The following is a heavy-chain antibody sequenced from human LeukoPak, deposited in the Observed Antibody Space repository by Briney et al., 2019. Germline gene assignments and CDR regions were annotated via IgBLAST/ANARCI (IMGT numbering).Heavy chain of an antibody. CDR1: GGSISSYY. CDR3: ARHKAKGWFDP. CDR2: IYTSGST. J-gene: IGHJ5*02. V-gene: IGHV4-4*09. Sequence: PSETLSLTCAVSGGSISSYYWSWIRQPPGKGLEWIGYIYTSGSTNYNPSLKSRVTISVDTSKNQFSLKLSSVTAADTAVYYCARHKAKGWFDPWGQGTLVTVSS.